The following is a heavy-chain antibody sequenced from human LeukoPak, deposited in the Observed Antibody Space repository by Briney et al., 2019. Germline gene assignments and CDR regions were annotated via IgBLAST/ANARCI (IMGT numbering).Heavy chain of an antibody. CDR2: IHVSGST. CDR1: DGSISSYY. J-gene: IGHJ5*02. Sequence: PSETLSLTSTISDGSISSYYWSWIRQPAGKRLEWIGRIHVSGSTNYNPSLKSRVTISVDKSKNQFSLKLSSVTAADTAVYYCARGLVGTTGEQNWFDPWGQGTLVTVSS. CDR3: ARGLVGTTGEQNWFDP. D-gene: IGHD1-26*01. V-gene: IGHV4-4*07.